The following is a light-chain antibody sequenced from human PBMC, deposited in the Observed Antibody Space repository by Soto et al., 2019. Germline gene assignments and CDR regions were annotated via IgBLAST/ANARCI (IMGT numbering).Light chain of an antibody. Sequence: QSALTQPASVSGSPGQSITISCTGINSDVGSYSLVSWYQHHPGKAPKLIIYEGTKRPSGVSNRFSGSKTGNTASLTISGLQAEDEADYSCCSYIGISSVYVFGPGTKLTVL. CDR2: EGT. CDR3: CSYIGISSVYV. J-gene: IGLJ1*01. CDR1: NSDVGSYSL. V-gene: IGLV2-23*01.